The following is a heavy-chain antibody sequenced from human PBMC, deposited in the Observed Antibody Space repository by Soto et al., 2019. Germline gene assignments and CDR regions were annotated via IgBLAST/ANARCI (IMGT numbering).Heavy chain of an antibody. CDR1: GFTFDDYA. D-gene: IGHD6-6*01. CDR3: AKDMGGKQLARYYGMDV. V-gene: IGHV3-9*01. Sequence: EVQLVESGGGLVQPGRSLRLSCAASGFTFDDYAMHWVRQAPGKGLEWVSGISWNSGSIGYADSVKGRFTISRDNAKNSLYLQMNSLRAEDTALYYCAKDMGGKQLARYYGMDVWGQGTTVTVSS. J-gene: IGHJ6*02. CDR2: ISWNSGSI.